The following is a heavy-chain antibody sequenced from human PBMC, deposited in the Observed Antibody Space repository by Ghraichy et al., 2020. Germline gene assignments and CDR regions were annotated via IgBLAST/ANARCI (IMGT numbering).Heavy chain of an antibody. V-gene: IGHV3-23*01. CDR1: GFTFSSYA. CDR2: ISGGGSTT. D-gene: IGHD2-15*01. Sequence: GGSLRLSCAASGFTFSSYAMSWVRQAPGKGLEWVSGISGGGSTTYYAHAVNGRCTISRDNSKNTLDLQRNSLSAYDTALYYCARATRYCSGGTCYLSYFDYWGQGTLVTVSS. CDR3: ARATRYCSGGTCYLSYFDY. J-gene: IGHJ4*02.